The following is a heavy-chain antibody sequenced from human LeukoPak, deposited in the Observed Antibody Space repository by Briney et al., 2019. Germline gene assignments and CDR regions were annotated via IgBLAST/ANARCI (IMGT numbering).Heavy chain of an antibody. Sequence: QSGGSLRLSSAASGFTVSSNYMSWVRQAPGKGLEWGSVIYSGGRTYNADSVKGLFTIARDNTKNTLYLQMNSLRGEDTAVYYCARGGRISRTKWHYYYDGMDVWGQGTTVTVSS. CDR2: IYSGGRT. V-gene: IGHV3-53*01. CDR1: GFTVSSNY. CDR3: ARGGRISRTKWHYYYDGMDV. J-gene: IGHJ6*02. D-gene: IGHD3-16*01.